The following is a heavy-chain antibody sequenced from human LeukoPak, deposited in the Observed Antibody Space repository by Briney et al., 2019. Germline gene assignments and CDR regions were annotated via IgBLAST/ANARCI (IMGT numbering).Heavy chain of an antibody. CDR2: INPNSGGT. V-gene: IGHV1-2*02. CDR3: ARVRYGSVSYYFDY. Sequence: ASVKVSCKASGYTFTSYDMNWVRQAPGQGLEWMGWINPNSGGTNYAQKFQGRVTMTRDTSISTAYIELSRLRSDDTAVYYSARVRYGSVSYYFDYWGQGTLVTVSS. D-gene: IGHD3-10*01. CDR1: GYTFTSYD. J-gene: IGHJ4*02.